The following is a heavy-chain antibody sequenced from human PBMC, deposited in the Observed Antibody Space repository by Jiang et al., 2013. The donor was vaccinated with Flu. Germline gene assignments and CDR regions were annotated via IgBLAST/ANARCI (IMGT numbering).Heavy chain of an antibody. CDR2: MNPNSGNT. V-gene: IGHV1-8*01. D-gene: IGHD3-3*01. Sequence: SGAEVKKPGASVKVSCKASGYTFTSYDINWVRQATGQGLEWMGWMNPNSGNTGYAQKFQGRVTMTRNTSISTAYMELSSLRSEDTAVYYCARGSRAIFGVVTGNNWFDPWGQGTLVTVSS. J-gene: IGHJ5*02. CDR3: ARGSRAIFGVVTGNNWFDP. CDR1: GYTFTSYD.